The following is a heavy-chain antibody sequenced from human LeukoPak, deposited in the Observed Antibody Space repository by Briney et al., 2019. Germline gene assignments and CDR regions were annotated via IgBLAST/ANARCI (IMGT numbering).Heavy chain of an antibody. J-gene: IGHJ3*02. CDR1: GFTVSSNY. CDR3: ARVLQYWGRGAFVS. CDR2: IYSGGST. V-gene: IGHV3-66*01. D-gene: IGHD3-16*01. Sequence: GGSLRLSCAASGFTVSSNYMSWVRQAPGKGLEWVSVIYSGGSTYYADSVRGRFTMSRDNSKNTLYLQMNSLRAEDTAGYYCARVLQYWGRGAFVSWGEGTMVTVSS.